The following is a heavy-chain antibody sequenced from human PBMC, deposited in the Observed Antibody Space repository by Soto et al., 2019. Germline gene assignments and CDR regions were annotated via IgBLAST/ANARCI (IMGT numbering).Heavy chain of an antibody. V-gene: IGHV4-59*01. D-gene: IGHD3-22*01. CDR2: IYYSGST. Sequence: SETLSLTCTVSGGSISSYYWSWIRHPPGKGLEWIGYIYYSGSTNYNPSLKSRVTISVDTSKNQFSLKLSSVTAADTAVYYCARQQYYYDSRSYYFDYWGQGTLVTVSS. CDR1: GGSISSYY. J-gene: IGHJ4*02. CDR3: ARQQYYYDSRSYYFDY.